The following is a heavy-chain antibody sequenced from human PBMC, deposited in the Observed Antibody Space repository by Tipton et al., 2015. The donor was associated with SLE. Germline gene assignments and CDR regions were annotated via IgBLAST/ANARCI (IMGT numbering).Heavy chain of an antibody. J-gene: IGHJ4*02. CDR3: ARDGSSSSYFDY. V-gene: IGHV1-46*01. D-gene: IGHD6-13*01. CDR1: GYTFTSYY. CDR2: INPSAGST. Sequence: QLVQSGAEVKKPGASVKVSCKASGYTFTSYYMHWVRRAPGQGLEWMGVINPSAGSTSYAQKFQGGVIMTRDTSTRTAYMELSSLRSEDTAVYYCARDGSSSSYFDYWGQGTLVTVSS.